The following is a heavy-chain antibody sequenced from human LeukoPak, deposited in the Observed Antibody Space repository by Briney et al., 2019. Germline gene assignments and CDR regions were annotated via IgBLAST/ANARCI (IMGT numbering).Heavy chain of an antibody. V-gene: IGHV1-58*02. CDR2: IIVGSGNT. CDR1: GFTFTNFP. CDR3: AADRGSDDAFDI. Sequence: ASVKVSCKASGFTFTNFPMQWVRQARGQRLEWIGWIIVGSGNTNYAQKFQERVTITRDMSTSTAYMGLSSLRSEDTAVYYCAADRGSDDAFDIWGRGTVVTVSS. J-gene: IGHJ3*02. D-gene: IGHD6-25*01.